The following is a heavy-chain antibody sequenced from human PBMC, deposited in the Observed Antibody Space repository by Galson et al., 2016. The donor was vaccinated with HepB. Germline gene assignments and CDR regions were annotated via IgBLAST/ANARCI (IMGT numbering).Heavy chain of an antibody. V-gene: IGHV3-74*01. CDR3: ARAGNYYGSGSYYKNGAFDI. D-gene: IGHD3-10*01. J-gene: IGHJ3*02. Sequence: SLRLSCAASGFSFSSYWMHWVRQAPGKGLVWVSCINSDGSTTRYADSVRGRYTISRDNAKNMFYLQMNSLRAEDTALYYCARAGNYYGSGSYYKNGAFDIWGQGTMVTVSS. CDR2: INSDGSTT. CDR1: GFSFSSYW.